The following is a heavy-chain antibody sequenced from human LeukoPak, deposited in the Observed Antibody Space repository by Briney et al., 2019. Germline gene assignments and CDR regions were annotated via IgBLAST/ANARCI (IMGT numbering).Heavy chain of an antibody. J-gene: IGHJ4*02. CDR1: GFTFSTYG. CDR2: IWYDGSNN. V-gene: IGHV3-30*02. Sequence: GGSLRLSCAASGFTFSTYGMHWVRQAPGMGLEWVALIWYDGSNNYCADSVKGRFTLSRDNSKNTLYLQTNTLRDEDTAVYYCAKASSNYFYYFEYWGQGTLVTVSS. CDR3: AKASSNYFYYFEY. D-gene: IGHD2/OR15-2a*01.